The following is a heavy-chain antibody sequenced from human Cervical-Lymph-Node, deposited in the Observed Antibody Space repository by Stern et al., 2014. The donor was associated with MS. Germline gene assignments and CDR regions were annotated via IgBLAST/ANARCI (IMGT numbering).Heavy chain of an antibody. CDR2: IHNSGTT. CDR3: SRDADGYSLVFGY. Sequence: QLQLQESGPGLVKPSQTLSLTCAVTGGSISIAEYYWSWIRQSPGKGLEWIGCIHNSGTTYYNPSLKSRVTISVDTSKNQFSLKLRSVTAADTAVYYCSRDADGYSLVFGYWGRGTLVTVSS. J-gene: IGHJ4*02. CDR1: GGSISIAEYY. V-gene: IGHV4-30-4*01. D-gene: IGHD5-24*01.